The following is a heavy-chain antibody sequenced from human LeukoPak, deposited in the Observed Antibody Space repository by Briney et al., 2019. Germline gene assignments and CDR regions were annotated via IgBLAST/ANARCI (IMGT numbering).Heavy chain of an antibody. J-gene: IGHJ4*02. Sequence: PGGSLRLSCAVSGFTFSTYGMHWVRQAPGEGLERVAVIWYDGSNKYYADSVKGRFTISRDNSKNILYLEMDSLRAEDTALYYCVRGGGTSPSGISYYFDYWGQGTLVTVSS. V-gene: IGHV3-33*01. CDR1: GFTFSTYG. D-gene: IGHD3-10*01. CDR2: IWYDGSNK. CDR3: VRGGGTSPSGISYYFDY.